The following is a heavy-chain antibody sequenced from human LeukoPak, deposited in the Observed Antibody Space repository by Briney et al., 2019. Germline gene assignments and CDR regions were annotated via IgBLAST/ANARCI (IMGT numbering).Heavy chain of an antibody. J-gene: IGHJ4*02. Sequence: SETLSPTCTVSGGSISSYYWSWIRQPPGKGLEWIGYIYYSGSTNYNPSLKSRVTISVDTSKNQFSLKLSSVTAADTAVYYCARGGRVITFGGVIVEPFDYWGQGTLVTVSS. D-gene: IGHD3-16*02. V-gene: IGHV4-59*12. CDR3: ARGGRVITFGGVIVEPFDY. CDR1: GGSISSYY. CDR2: IYYSGST.